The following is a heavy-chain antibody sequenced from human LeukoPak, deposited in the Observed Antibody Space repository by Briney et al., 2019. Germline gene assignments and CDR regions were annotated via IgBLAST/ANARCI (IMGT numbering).Heavy chain of an antibody. CDR2: TYYRSKWYN. CDR1: GDSVSTNSAA. J-gene: IGHJ6*02. D-gene: IGHD4-17*01. CDR3: ARDKVDPAGDSNYYYYYGMDV. V-gene: IGHV6-1*01. Sequence: SQTLSLTCAISGDSVSTNSAAWHWIRQSPSRGLEWLGRTYYRSKWYNDYALSMKSRISINPDTSKNQFSLQLNSVTPEDTAVYYCARDKVDPAGDSNYYYYYGMDVWGQGTTVTVSS.